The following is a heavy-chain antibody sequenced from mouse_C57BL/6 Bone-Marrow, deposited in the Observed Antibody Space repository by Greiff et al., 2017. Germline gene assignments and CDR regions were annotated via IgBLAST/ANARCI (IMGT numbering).Heavy chain of an antibody. J-gene: IGHJ2*01. CDR3: ARWVFITTVVTLDYFDY. Sequence: QVQLQQPGAELVMPGASVKLSCKASGYTFTSYWMHWVKQRPGQGLEWIGEIDPSDSYTNYNQKFKGKSTLTVDKSSSTAYMQLSSLTSGDSAVYYCARWVFITTVVTLDYFDYWGQGTTLTVSS. D-gene: IGHD1-1*01. V-gene: IGHV1-69*01. CDR1: GYTFTSYW. CDR2: IDPSDSYT.